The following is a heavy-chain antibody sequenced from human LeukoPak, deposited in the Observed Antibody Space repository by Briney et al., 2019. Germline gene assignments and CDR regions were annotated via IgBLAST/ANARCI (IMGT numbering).Heavy chain of an antibody. CDR3: ARSSGTGTFSY. V-gene: IGHV4-39*02. CDR2: VYYGRSP. D-gene: IGHD6-25*01. Sequence: SETLSLTCTVSGGSISSGGYYWSWIRQPPGKGLEWIGSVYYGRSPYFNPSLESRATISVDTSKNHFSLKMSSVTAADTAVYYCARSSGTGTFSYWGQGTLVTVS. CDR1: GGSISSGGYY. J-gene: IGHJ4*02.